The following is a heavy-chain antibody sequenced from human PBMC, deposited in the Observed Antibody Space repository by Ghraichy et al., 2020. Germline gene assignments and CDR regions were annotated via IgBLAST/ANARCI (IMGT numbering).Heavy chain of an antibody. V-gene: IGHV4-39*01. D-gene: IGHD3-22*01. Sequence: SQTLSLTCTVSGGSISSSSYYWGWIRQPPGKGLEWIGSIYYSGSTYYNPSLKSRVTISVDTSKNQFSLKLSSVTAADTAVYYCARHMARGTRSGWYKAIYGDSSGYYPTWGQGTLVTVSS. CDR1: GGSISSSSYY. J-gene: IGHJ5*02. CDR3: ARHMARGTRSGWYKAIYGDSSGYYPT. CDR2: IYYSGST.